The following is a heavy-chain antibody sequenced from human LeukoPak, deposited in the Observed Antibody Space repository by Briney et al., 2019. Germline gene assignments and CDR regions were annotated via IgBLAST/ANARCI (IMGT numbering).Heavy chain of an antibody. CDR1: GFTFSNYG. CDR3: AKNGDRGAYCSGGSCYPYYYYYMDV. D-gene: IGHD2-15*01. CDR2: IGPSGTNT. J-gene: IGHJ6*03. Sequence: GGCLRLSCAASGFTFSNYGMNWVRQAPGKGLEWVSGIGPSGTNTYYADSVKGRFTISRDNSKNTLYLQMNSLRAEDTAVYYCAKNGDRGAYCSGGSCYPYYYYYMDVWGKGTTVTISS. V-gene: IGHV3-23*01.